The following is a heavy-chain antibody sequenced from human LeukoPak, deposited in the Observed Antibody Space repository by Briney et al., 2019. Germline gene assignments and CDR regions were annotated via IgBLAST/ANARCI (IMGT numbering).Heavy chain of an antibody. Sequence: GSVKVSCKASGYTFTCYYMHWVRPAPGQGLEWMGWINPNSGGTNYAQKFQGRVTMTRDTSISTAYMELSRLRSDDTAVYYCARSVPYYYDSSGYDIPYFDYWGQGTLVTVSS. J-gene: IGHJ4*02. CDR2: INPNSGGT. CDR1: GYTFTCYY. V-gene: IGHV1-2*02. CDR3: ARSVPYYYDSSGYDIPYFDY. D-gene: IGHD3-22*01.